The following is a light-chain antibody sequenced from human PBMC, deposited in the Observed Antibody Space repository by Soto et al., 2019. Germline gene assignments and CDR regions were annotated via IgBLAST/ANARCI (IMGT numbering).Light chain of an antibody. J-gene: IGKJ1*01. Sequence: EVVLTQSPGALSLSPGEGVTLSCRASQNIRGNDLAWYRQKRGQAPRLLIYGGSRRADGIPDRFSGRGTGTNFTLAISRLEPEDSAVSYCQDYGTSYPWLFGQGTKLEIK. V-gene: IGKV3-20*01. CDR1: QNIRGND. CDR2: GGS. CDR3: QDYGTSYPWL.